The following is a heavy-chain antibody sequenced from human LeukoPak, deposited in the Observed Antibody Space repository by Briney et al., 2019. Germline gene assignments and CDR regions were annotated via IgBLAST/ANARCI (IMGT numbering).Heavy chain of an antibody. V-gene: IGHV4-34*01. CDR1: GFTVSSNY. CDR3: ARSLGIAVNPDAFDI. CDR2: INHSGST. D-gene: IGHD6-19*01. J-gene: IGHJ3*02. Sequence: GSLRLSCAASGFTVSSNYMSWVRQAPGKGLEWIGEINHSGSTNYNPSLKSRVTISVDTSKNQFSLKLSSVTAADTAVYYCARSLGIAVNPDAFDIWGQGTMVTVSS.